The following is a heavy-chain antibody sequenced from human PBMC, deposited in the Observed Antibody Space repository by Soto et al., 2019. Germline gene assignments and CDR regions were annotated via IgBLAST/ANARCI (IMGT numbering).Heavy chain of an antibody. J-gene: IGHJ4*02. D-gene: IGHD3-22*01. Sequence: GGSLRLSCAASGFTFSSYAISWGRQAPGKGLEWVSAISGSGGSTYYADSVKGRFTISRDNSKNTLYLQMNSLRAEDTAVYYCAKDHFVTMIVVVTPPHWGQGTLVTVSS. CDR3: AKDHFVTMIVVVTPPH. CDR2: ISGSGGST. V-gene: IGHV3-23*01. CDR1: GFTFSSYA.